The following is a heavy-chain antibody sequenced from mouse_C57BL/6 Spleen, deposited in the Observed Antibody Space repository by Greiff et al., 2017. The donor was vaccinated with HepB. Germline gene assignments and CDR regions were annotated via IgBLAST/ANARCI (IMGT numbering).Heavy chain of an antibody. CDR3: ARSREGY. Sequence: VQLQQPGAELVKPGASVKLSCKASGYTFTSYWMQWVKQRPGQGLEWIGEIDPSDSYTNYNQKFKGKATLTVDTSSSPAYMQLSSLTSEDSAVYYCARSREGYWGQGTTLTVSS. V-gene: IGHV1-50*01. J-gene: IGHJ2*01. CDR1: GYTFTSYW. CDR2: IDPSDSYT.